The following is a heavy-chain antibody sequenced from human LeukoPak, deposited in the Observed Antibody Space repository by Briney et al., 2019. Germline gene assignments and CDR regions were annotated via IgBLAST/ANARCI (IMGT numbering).Heavy chain of an antibody. Sequence: PGGSLRLSCAASGFTFSSYSMNWVRQAPGKGLEWVSGIGAGGTFTYYADSVKGRFTISRDNSKNTLYLQMNSLRAEDTAVYYCARSNCNSCYLGVWYYFDYWGQGALVTVSS. CDR1: GFTFSSYS. CDR3: ARSNCNSCYLGVWYYFDY. D-gene: IGHD1/OR15-1a*01. J-gene: IGHJ4*02. V-gene: IGHV3-21*01. CDR2: IGAGGTFT.